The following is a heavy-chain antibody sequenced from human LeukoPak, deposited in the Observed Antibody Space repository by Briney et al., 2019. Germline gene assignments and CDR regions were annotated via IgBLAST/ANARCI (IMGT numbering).Heavy chain of an antibody. Sequence: GGSLRLSCAASGFTFSSFAMSWVRQAPGKGLEWVSAISTSVGSTYYADSVGGRFTISRDNSKNTLFLQMNSLRDEDTAVYYCAKDLYSNYGPADYWGQGNLVTVSS. CDR2: ISTSVGST. J-gene: IGHJ4*02. D-gene: IGHD4-11*01. CDR1: GFTFSSFA. CDR3: AKDLYSNYGPADY. V-gene: IGHV3-23*01.